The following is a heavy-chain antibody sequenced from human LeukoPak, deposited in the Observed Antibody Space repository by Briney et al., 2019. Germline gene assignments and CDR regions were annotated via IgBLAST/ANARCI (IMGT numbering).Heavy chain of an antibody. Sequence: GASVKVSCKASGYTYTSYDINWVRQATGQGLEWMGWMNPNSGNTGYAQKFQGRVTMTRNTSISTAYMELNSLRSEDTAVYYCAVDIVATMGSDYWGQGTLVTVSS. D-gene: IGHD5-12*01. CDR2: MNPNSGNT. CDR3: AVDIVATMGSDY. CDR1: GYTYTSYD. V-gene: IGHV1-8*01. J-gene: IGHJ4*02.